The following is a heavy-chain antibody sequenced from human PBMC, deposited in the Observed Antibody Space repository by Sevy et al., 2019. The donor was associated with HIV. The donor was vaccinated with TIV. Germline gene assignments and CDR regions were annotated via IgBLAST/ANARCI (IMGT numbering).Heavy chain of an antibody. V-gene: IGHV3-23*01. D-gene: IGHD3-10*02. CDR3: AKDTTVVTRFGYMDV. CDR2: ISGSGGST. CDR1: GFTFSSYA. Sequence: GGSLRLSCAASGFTFSSYAMSWVRQAPGKGLEWVSAISGSGGSTYYADSVKGRFTISRDNSKNTLYLQMNSPRAEDTAVYYCAKDTTVVTRFGYMDVWGKGTTVTVSS. J-gene: IGHJ6*03.